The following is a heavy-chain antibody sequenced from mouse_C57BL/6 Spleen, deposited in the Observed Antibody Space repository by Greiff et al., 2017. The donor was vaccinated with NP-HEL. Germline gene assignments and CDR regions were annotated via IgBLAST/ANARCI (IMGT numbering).Heavy chain of an antibody. CDR1: GYSFTGYY. J-gene: IGHJ4*01. V-gene: IGHV1-42*01. CDR3: ARGGVYYDYDEDAMDY. CDR2: INPSTGGT. Sequence: EVQLQESGPELVKPGASVKISCKASGYSFTGYYMNWVKQSPEKSLEWIGEINPSTGGTTYNQKFKAKATLTVDKSSSTAYMQLKSLTSEDSAVYYWARGGVYYDYDEDAMDYWGQGTSVTVSS. D-gene: IGHD2-4*01.